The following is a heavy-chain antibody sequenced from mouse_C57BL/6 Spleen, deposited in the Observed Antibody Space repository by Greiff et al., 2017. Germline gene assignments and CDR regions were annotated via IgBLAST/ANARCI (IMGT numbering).Heavy chain of an antibody. CDR2: IYPRSGNT. J-gene: IGHJ4*01. CDR1: GYTFTSYG. V-gene: IGHV1-81*01. Sequence: VQLQQSGAELARPGASVKLSCKASGYTFTSYGISWVKQRTGQGLEWIGEIYPRSGNTYYNEKFKGKATLTADKSSSTAYMELRSLTSEDSAVYFCARECITTVVATRAMDYWGQGTSVTVSS. D-gene: IGHD1-1*01. CDR3: ARECITTVVATRAMDY.